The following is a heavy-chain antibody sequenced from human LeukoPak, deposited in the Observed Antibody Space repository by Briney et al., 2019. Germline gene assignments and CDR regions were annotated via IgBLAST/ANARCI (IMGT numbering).Heavy chain of an antibody. Sequence: SETLSLTCTVSGGSINSYYWSWIRQPPGKGLEWIGYIYHSGSANYKPSLKSRVTISVDTSKNQFSLKLSSVTAADTAVYYCARGGFPIAAADMSIFDPWGQGTLVTVSS. J-gene: IGHJ5*02. CDR3: ARGGFPIAAADMSIFDP. V-gene: IGHV4-59*01. D-gene: IGHD6-25*01. CDR2: IYHSGSA. CDR1: GGSINSYY.